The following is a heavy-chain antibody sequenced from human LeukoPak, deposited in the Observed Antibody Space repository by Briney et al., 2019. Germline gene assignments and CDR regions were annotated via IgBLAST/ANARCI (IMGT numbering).Heavy chain of an antibody. CDR1: GYTLTELS. CDR3: ARENGYNPGRGWFDP. Sequence: ASVKVSCKVSGYTLTELSMHWVRQAPGKGLGWMGGFDPEDGETIYAQKFQGRVTMTEDTSTDTAYMELSSLRSEDTAVYYCARENGYNPGRGWFDPWGQGTLVTVSS. V-gene: IGHV1-24*01. D-gene: IGHD5-24*01. J-gene: IGHJ5*02. CDR2: FDPEDGET.